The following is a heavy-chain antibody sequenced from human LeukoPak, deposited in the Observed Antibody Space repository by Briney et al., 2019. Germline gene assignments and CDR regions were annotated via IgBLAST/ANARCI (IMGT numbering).Heavy chain of an antibody. CDR1: GGSISSNNW. V-gene: IGHV4-4*02. D-gene: IGHD3-22*01. J-gene: IGHJ4*02. Sequence: SGTLSLTCAVSGGSISSNNWWSWVRQPPGKGLEWIGEIYHSGITSYNPSLKSRVTISVDKSKNQFSLQLNSVTPEDTAVYYCARDWDDSSGFDYWGQGTLVTVSS. CDR3: ARDWDDSSGFDY. CDR2: IYHSGIT.